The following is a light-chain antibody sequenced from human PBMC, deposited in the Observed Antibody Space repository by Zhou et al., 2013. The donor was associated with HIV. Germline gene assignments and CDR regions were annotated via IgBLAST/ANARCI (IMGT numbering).Light chain of an antibody. Sequence: DIQVTQSPSSLSASVGDRVTIACRASQTISTYLNWYQQKPGKAPKLLIYKASNLQSGVPSRFSGSGSGADFTLTINSLQPEDFATYFCQQSYSVPPTFGQGTKLEI. V-gene: IGKV1-39*01. CDR3: QQSYSVPPT. CDR1: QTISTY. J-gene: IGKJ2*01. CDR2: KAS.